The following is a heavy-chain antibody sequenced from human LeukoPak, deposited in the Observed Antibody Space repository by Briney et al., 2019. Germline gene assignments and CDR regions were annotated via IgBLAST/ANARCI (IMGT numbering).Heavy chain of an antibody. CDR1: GGSISSDY. Sequence: PSETLSLTRTVSGGSISSDYWSWIRQPPGEGLEGIGYIYYSGSTNYNPSLKSRVTISVDTSKNQFSLKLSSVTAADTAVYYCARHVPYSSSYYGMDVWGQGTTVTVSS. V-gene: IGHV4-59*08. J-gene: IGHJ6*02. CDR3: ARHVPYSSSYYGMDV. D-gene: IGHD6-6*01. CDR2: IYYSGST.